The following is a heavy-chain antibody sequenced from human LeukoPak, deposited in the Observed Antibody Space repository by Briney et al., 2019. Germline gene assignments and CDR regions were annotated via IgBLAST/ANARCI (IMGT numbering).Heavy chain of an antibody. V-gene: IGHV4-59*01. CDR1: GGSISRDS. J-gene: IGHJ6*02. CDR2: IHYSGST. CDR3: ARRVGVQYYYGMDV. D-gene: IGHD3-16*01. Sequence: SETLSLTCTVSGGSISRDSWSWIRQPPGKELEWIGDIHYSGSTNYNPSLKSRVTISVDTSKNQFSLKLSSVTAADTAVYYCARRVGVQYYYGMDVWGQGTTVTVSS.